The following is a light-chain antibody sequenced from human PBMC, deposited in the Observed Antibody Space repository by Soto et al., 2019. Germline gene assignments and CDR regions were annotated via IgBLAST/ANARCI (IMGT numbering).Light chain of an antibody. CDR2: GVS. CDR3: QQYGSSPPYT. CDR1: QSVSSSY. V-gene: IGKV3-20*01. Sequence: EIVLTQSPGTLSLSPGERATLSYRASQSVSSSYLAWYQQKPGQAPRLLIYGVSSRATGIPDRFTGSGSGTDFSLTISRLEPEDFAVYYCQQYGSSPPYTFGQGTKLEIK. J-gene: IGKJ2*01.